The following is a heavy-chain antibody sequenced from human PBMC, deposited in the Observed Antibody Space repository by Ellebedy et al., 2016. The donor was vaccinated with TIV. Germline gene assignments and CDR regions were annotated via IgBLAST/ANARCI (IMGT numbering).Heavy chain of an antibody. CDR3: ARDRQSRLLDY. D-gene: IGHD2-21*01. CDR2: INRSGNT. J-gene: IGHJ4*02. CDR1: GESFSGYY. V-gene: IGHV4-34*01. Sequence: GSLRLSCAVYGESFSGYYWSWIRQSPGKGLEWIAEINRSGNTNYNPSLKSRVTISVDTSKNQFYLNLTSVTAADTAVYYCARDRQSRLLDYWGQGIPVTVSS.